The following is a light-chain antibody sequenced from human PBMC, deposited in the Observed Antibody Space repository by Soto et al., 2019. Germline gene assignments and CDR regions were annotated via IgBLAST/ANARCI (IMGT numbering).Light chain of an antibody. J-gene: IGKJ4*01. V-gene: IGKV1-27*01. CDR1: QDIYNY. CDR3: QKFSAVPT. Sequence: DIQMTQSPSSLSESVGDRVTITCRASQDIYNYLAWYQQKPGKVPTLLISAASTLQSGVPSRFSGSGSGTDFTLTISSLQPEDVATYYCQKFSAVPTFGGGTKVEI. CDR2: AAS.